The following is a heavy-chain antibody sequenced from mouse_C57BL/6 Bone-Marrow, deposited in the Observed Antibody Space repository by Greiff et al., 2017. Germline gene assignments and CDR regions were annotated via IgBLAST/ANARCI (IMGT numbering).Heavy chain of an antibody. CDR3: ARGNYYAMDY. CDR1: GYTFTSYG. J-gene: IGHJ4*01. CDR2: IYPRSGNT. V-gene: IGHV1-81*01. D-gene: IGHD2-1*01. Sequence: VHLVESGAELARPGASVKLSCKASGYTFTSYGISWVKQRTGQGLEWIGEIYPRSGNTYYNEKFKGKATLTADKSSSTAYMELRSLTSEDSAVYFCARGNYYAMDYWGQGTSVTVSS.